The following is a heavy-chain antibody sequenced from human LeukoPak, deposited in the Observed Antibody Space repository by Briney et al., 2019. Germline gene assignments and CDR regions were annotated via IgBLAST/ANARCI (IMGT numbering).Heavy chain of an antibody. CDR2: IYYSGST. Sequence: SETLSLTCNVSGGSISSSSYYWGWIRQPPGKGLEWIGSIYYSGSTYYNSSLKSRVTISVDTSKNQFSLKLSSVTAADTAVYYCARQWGPEYYYGSGSYYHFDYWGQGTLVTVSS. J-gene: IGHJ4*02. V-gene: IGHV4-39*01. D-gene: IGHD3-10*01. CDR3: ARQWGPEYYYGSGSYYHFDY. CDR1: GGSISSSSYY.